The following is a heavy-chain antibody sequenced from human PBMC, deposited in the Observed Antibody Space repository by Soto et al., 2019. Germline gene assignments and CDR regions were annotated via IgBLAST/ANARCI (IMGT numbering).Heavy chain of an antibody. J-gene: IGHJ6*02. CDR1: GFTFSSYS. V-gene: IGHV3-21*01. Sequence: PGGSLRLSCAASGFTFSSYSMNWVRQAPGKGLEWVSSISSSSSYIYYADSVKGRFTISRDSAKNSLYLQMNSLRAEDTAVYYCARQVAYAPFYYYYYGMDVWGQGTTVTVSS. D-gene: IGHD2-15*01. CDR3: ARQVAYAPFYYYYYGMDV. CDR2: ISSSSSYI.